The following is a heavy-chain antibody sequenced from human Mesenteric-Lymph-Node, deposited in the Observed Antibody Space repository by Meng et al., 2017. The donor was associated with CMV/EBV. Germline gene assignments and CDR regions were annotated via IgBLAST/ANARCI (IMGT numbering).Heavy chain of an antibody. J-gene: IGHJ4*02. CDR2: IGSSGSTT. CDR1: GFTFSSYE. CDR3: ARVGGGWGTSDY. V-gene: IGHV3-48*03. Sequence: GESLKISCATSGFTFSSYEMNWVRQAPGKGLEWVSYIGSSGSTTYYADSVKGRFTISRDNAKNSLYLQMNSLRAEDTAVYYCARVGGGWGTSDYWGQGTLVTVSS. D-gene: IGHD6-19*01.